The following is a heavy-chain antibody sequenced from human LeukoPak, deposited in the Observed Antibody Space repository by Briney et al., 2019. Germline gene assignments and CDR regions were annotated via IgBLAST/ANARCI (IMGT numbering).Heavy chain of an antibody. CDR2: IIHSGST. J-gene: IGHJ5*02. CDR1: GGSFSGYY. V-gene: IGHV4-34*12. D-gene: IGHD3-3*01. CDR3: ARVWGITIFWSGNNWFDP. Sequence: SETLSLTCAVYGGSFSGYYWSWIRQPPGKGLEWIGEIIHSGSTNYNPSLKSRVTISVDTSKDQFSLKLSSVTAADTAVYYCARVWGITIFWSGNNWFDPWGQGTLVTVSS.